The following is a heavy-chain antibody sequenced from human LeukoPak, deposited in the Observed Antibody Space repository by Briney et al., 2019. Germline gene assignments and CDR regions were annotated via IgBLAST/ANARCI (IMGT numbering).Heavy chain of an antibody. D-gene: IGHD2-2*01. J-gene: IGHJ6*02. CDR3: ARDTSSRIYYYYYGMDV. V-gene: IGHV3-48*03. CDR2: ISSSGNTT. Sequence: GGSLTLSCAASGFTLSSYDISWVRQAPGKGLEWVSYISSSGNTTYYADSVKGRFTISRDNAKNSMYLQMNSLRAEDTAVYYCARDTSSRIYYYYYGMDVWGQGTTVTVSS. CDR1: GFTLSSYD.